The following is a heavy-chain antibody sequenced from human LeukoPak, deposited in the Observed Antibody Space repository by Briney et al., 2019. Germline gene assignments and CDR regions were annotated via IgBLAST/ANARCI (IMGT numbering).Heavy chain of an antibody. CDR2: IKQDGSEK. D-gene: IGHD3-16*01. Sequence: PGGSLRLSCAASGFTFTTYWMGWVRQAPGKGLEWVANIKQDGSEKHYVDSVKGRFTISRDNAKNSLYLQMNSLRAEDTAVYYCATERAGERPRPLLSYYYMDVWGKGTTVTISS. CDR3: ATERAGERPRPLLSYYYMDV. J-gene: IGHJ6*03. CDR1: GFTFTTYW. V-gene: IGHV3-7*01.